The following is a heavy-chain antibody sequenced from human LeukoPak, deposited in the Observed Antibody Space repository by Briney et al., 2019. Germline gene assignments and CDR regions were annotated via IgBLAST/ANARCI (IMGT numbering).Heavy chain of an antibody. CDR1: GYTFTGYY. Sequence: ASVKVSCKASGYTFTGYYMHWVRQAPGQGLEWMGWINPNSGGTNYAQEFQGRVTMTRDTSISTAYMELSRLRSDDTAVYYCARAFLEWLSDYWGQGTMVTVSS. CDR2: INPNSGGT. J-gene: IGHJ4*02. V-gene: IGHV1-2*02. D-gene: IGHD3-3*02. CDR3: ARAFLEWLSDY.